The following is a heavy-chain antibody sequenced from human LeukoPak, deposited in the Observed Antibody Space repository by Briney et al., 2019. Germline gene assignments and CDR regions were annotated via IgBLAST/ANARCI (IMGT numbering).Heavy chain of an antibody. CDR3: ARLIDGDYANTHFDS. CDR1: GGSISTYY. V-gene: IGHV4-59*01. Sequence: SETLSLTCTVSGGSISTYYWSWIRQPPGKGLEWIGYIYYRVTSDYNPSLKSRVTMSVDMSTRQISLKLSSVTAADTAMYYCARLIDGDYANTHFDSWGQGTRVTVSS. J-gene: IGHJ4*02. D-gene: IGHD4-17*01. CDR2: IYYRVTS.